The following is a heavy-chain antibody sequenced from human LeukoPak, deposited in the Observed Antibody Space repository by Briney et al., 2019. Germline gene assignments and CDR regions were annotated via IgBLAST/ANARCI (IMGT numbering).Heavy chain of an antibody. D-gene: IGHD1-26*01. CDR1: GDSVTNDDYF. CDR2: IYYTAGT. V-gene: IGHV4-30-4*01. Sequence: SETLSLTCTVSGDSVTNDDYFWGWTRRPPGEGLEWIGYIYYTAGTYYNPSLRSRLIMSIDASRNQFSLQLNSVTAADTAVYSCGRGMRYSGSYVVEFWGLGTLVTVSS. CDR3: GRGMRYSGSYVVEF. J-gene: IGHJ4*02.